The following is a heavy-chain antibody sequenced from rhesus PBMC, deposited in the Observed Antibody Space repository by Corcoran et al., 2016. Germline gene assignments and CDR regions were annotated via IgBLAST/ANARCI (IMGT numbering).Heavy chain of an antibody. Sequence: QLQLQESGPGLVKPSETLSVTCAVSGGSISSSYWSWIRPAPGKGLEWIGYIYGSGSSTNYNPSLKSRVTLSVDTSKNQLSLKLSSVTAADTAVYYCASAVYNWNYGVDYWGQGVLVTVSS. D-gene: IGHD1-26*01. CDR3: ASAVYNWNYGVDY. CDR1: GGSISSSY. V-gene: IGHV4-169*02. CDR2: IYGSGSST. J-gene: IGHJ4*01.